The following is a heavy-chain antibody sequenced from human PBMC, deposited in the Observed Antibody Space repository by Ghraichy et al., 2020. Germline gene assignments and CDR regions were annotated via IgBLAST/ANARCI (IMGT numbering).Heavy chain of an antibody. Sequence: GGSLRLSCAASGFTFSSYAMSWVRQAPGKGLEWVSSISSSGGSTYYADSVKGRFTISRDNSKNTVFLQVNSLRAEDTALYYCAKSISISAAGNPWGFADSWGQGTLVTVSS. D-gene: IGHD6-13*01. CDR1: GFTFSSYA. J-gene: IGHJ4*02. V-gene: IGHV3-23*01. CDR2: ISSSGGST. CDR3: AKSISISAAGNPWGFADS.